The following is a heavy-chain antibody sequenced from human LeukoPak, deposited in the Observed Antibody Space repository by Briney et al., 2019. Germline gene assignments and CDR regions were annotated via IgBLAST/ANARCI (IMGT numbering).Heavy chain of an antibody. Sequence: GGSLRLSCAASGFTFSDYYMSWIRQAPGKGLEWVSYISSSGSTIYYADSVKGRFTISRDNSKNTLYLQMNSLRAEDTAVYYCARDEAYQLLSGWGQGTLVTVSS. CDR2: ISSSGSTI. CDR3: ARDEAYQLLSG. J-gene: IGHJ4*02. D-gene: IGHD2-2*01. V-gene: IGHV3-11*01. CDR1: GFTFSDYY.